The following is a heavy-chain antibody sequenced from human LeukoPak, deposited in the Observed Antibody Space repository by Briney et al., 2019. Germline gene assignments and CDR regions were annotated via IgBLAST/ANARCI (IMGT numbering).Heavy chain of an antibody. CDR3: ARALIAVAENFDY. D-gene: IGHD6-19*01. J-gene: IGHJ4*02. V-gene: IGHV3-30-3*01. Sequence: SGGSLRLSCAASGFTFSSYAMHWVRQAPGKGLEWVAVISYDGSNKYYADSVKGRFTISRDNSKNTLYLQMNSLRAEDTAVYYCARALIAVAENFDYWGQGTLVTVSS. CDR1: GFTFSSYA. CDR2: ISYDGSNK.